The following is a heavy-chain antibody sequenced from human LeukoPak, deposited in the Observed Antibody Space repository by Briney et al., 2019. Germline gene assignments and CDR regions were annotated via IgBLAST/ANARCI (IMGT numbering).Heavy chain of an antibody. CDR1: GLSISRYS. V-gene: IGHV3-23*01. D-gene: IGHD1-26*01. CDR3: ATSGGSYWS. CDR2: ISGRDSTT. J-gene: IGHJ5*02. Sequence: GGSLRLSCAASGLSISRYSMNWVRQAPGKGLEWVSGISGRDSTTYYADSVKGRFTISRENSKNTLYLQMNSLRAEDTAVYYCATSGGSYWSWGQGTLVTVSS.